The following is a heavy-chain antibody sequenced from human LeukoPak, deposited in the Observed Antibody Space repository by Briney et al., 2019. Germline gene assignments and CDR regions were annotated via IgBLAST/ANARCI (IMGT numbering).Heavy chain of an antibody. J-gene: IGHJ4*02. CDR3: ASDFALDIVVVPAAIKTDDY. CDR1: GFTFSSYW. Sequence: GGSLRLSCAASGFTFSSYWMHWVRQAPGKGLVWVSRINSDGSSTSYADSVKGRFTISRDNAKNTLYLQMNSLRAEDTAVYYCASDFALDIVVVPAAIKTDDYWGQGTLVTVSS. CDR2: INSDGSST. V-gene: IGHV3-74*01. D-gene: IGHD2-2*02.